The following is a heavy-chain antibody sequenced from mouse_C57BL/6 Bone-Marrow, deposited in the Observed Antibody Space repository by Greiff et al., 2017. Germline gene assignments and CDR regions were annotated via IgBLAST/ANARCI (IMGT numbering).Heavy chain of an antibody. V-gene: IGHV5-17*01. Sequence: DVHLVESGGGLVKPGGSLKLSCAASGFTFSDYGMHWVRQAPEKGLEWVAYISSGSSTIYYADTVKGRFTISRDNAKNTLFLQMTSLRSEDTAMYYCARGITTVEVWFAYWGQGTLVTVSA. D-gene: IGHD1-1*01. CDR3: ARGITTVEVWFAY. J-gene: IGHJ3*01. CDR1: GFTFSDYG. CDR2: ISSGSSTI.